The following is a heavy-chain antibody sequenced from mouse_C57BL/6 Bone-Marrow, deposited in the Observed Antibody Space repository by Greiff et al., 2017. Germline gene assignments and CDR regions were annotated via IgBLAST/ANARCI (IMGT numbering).Heavy chain of an antibody. CDR1: GFTFSDYG. CDR2: ISSGSSTI. V-gene: IGHV5-17*01. Sequence: EVKLVESGGGLVKPGGSLKLSCAASGFTFSDYGMHWVRQAPEKGLEWVAYISSGSSTIYYADTVKGRFTISRDNAKNTLCLQMTGLRSEDTAMYYGARPDYYGSSDGFAYWGQGTLVTVSA. D-gene: IGHD1-1*01. CDR3: ARPDYYGSSDGFAY. J-gene: IGHJ3*01.